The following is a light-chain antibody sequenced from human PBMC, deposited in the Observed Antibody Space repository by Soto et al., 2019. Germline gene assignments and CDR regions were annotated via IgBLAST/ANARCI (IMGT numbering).Light chain of an antibody. V-gene: IGKV3-20*01. CDR1: QSVDTTF. CDR3: QPYMSSVS. Sequence: EIVLTQSPGSLSLSPGQRATLSCRASQSVDTTFFAWYQKKPGHAPRLLTYAASTKATGIPDRLSGSGSGPYFTLIISRLEPEYFSLYYCQPYMSSVSFGQGANVEIK. J-gene: IGKJ1*01. CDR2: AAS.